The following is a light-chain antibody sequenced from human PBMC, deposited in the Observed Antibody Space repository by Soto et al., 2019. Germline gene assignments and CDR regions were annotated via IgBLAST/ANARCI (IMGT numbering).Light chain of an antibody. J-gene: IGLJ3*02. CDR2: EGS. CDR1: SSDVGSYNF. CDR3: CSYAGSSPWV. V-gene: IGLV2-23*01. Sequence: QSALTQPACVSGSPGQSITISCTGTSSDVGSYNFVSWYQQHPGKAPKLMIYEGSKRPSGVSNRFSGSKSGNTASLTISGLQAEDEADYYCCSYAGSSPWVFGGGTKVTVL.